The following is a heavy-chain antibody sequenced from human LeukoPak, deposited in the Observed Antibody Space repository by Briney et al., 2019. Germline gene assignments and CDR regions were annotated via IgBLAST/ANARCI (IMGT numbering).Heavy chain of an antibody. J-gene: IGHJ5*02. CDR3: AREGSGGNWFDP. CDR1: GGSISSSDYY. V-gene: IGHV4-39*07. CDR2: IYYSGST. D-gene: IGHD3-10*01. Sequence: SETLSLTCTVSGGSISSSDYYWGWIRQPPGKGLEWIGSIYYSGSTYYNPSLKSRVTISVDTSKNQFSLRLRSSVTAADTALYYCAREGSGGNWFDPWGQGTLVTVSS.